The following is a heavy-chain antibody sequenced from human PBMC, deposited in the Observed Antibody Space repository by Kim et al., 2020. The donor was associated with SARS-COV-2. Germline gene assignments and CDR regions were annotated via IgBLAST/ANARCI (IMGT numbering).Heavy chain of an antibody. CDR1: GFTFSDYY. V-gene: IGHV3-11*01. CDR2: ISSSGSTI. D-gene: IGHD3-3*01. J-gene: IGHJ4*02. Sequence: GGSLRLSCAASGFTFSDYYMSWIRQAPGKGLEWVSYISSSGSTIYYADSVKGRFTISRDNGKNSLSLQMNSLRAEDTDVYYCARGPIYDFWSGYYTGTLFDYWGQGTLVTVSS. CDR3: ARGPIYDFWSGYYTGTLFDY.